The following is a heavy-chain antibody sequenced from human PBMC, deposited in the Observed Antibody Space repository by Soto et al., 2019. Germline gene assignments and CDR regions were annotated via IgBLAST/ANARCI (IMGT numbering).Heavy chain of an antibody. D-gene: IGHD3-3*01. CDR1: VFTFSSYG. CDR2: ISYDGSNK. V-gene: IGHV3-30*18. CDR3: VKDGDFWSGFWFDP. J-gene: IGHJ5*02. Sequence: SRRLSWAASVFTFSSYGMHWVRQAPGKGLEWVAVISYDGSNKYYADSVKGRFTISRDNSKNTLYLQMNSLRAEDTAIYYCVKDGDFWSGFWFDPWGQGTLVTVSS.